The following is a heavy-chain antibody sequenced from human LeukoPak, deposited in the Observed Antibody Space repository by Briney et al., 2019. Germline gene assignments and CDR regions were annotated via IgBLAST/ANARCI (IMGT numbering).Heavy chain of an antibody. D-gene: IGHD2-15*01. V-gene: IGHV4-34*01. CDR2: INHSGST. CDR1: GGSFSGYY. J-gene: IGHJ6*04. CDR3: ARRFTRLLYFDV. Sequence: PSETLSLTCAVYGGSFSGYYWSWIRQPPGKGLEWIGEINHSGSTNYNPSLKSRVTISVDTSKNQFSLKLSSVTAADTAVYYCARRFTRLLYFDVWGKGTTVTVSS.